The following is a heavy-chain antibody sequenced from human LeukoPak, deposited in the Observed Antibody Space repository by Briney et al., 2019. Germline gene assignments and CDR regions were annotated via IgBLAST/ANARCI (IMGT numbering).Heavy chain of an antibody. CDR3: ARYGGHCSSPRCYALFDY. CDR1: GYTFTSYG. D-gene: IGHD2-2*01. Sequence: ASVKVSCKASGYTFTSYGMSWVRQAPGQGLEWMGWISAYNGNTNYAQKLQGRVTMTTDTSTSTAYMELRSLRSDDTAVYYCARYGGHCSSPRCYALFDYWGQGTLVTVSS. V-gene: IGHV1-18*01. J-gene: IGHJ4*02. CDR2: ISAYNGNT.